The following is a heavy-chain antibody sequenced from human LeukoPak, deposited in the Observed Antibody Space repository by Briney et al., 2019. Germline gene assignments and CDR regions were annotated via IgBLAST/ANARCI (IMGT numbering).Heavy chain of an antibody. J-gene: IGHJ5*02. Sequence: HSETPSVTCNVSGGSISSGGYYWNWIRQHPVKGLEWIGSIYYSGSTHSNPSLKSRLTISIDTSKNQFYLKLNSETAADTALYYCARVRGINNWFDPWGQGTLVTVSS. CDR1: GGSISSGGYY. CDR3: ARVRGINNWFDP. V-gene: IGHV4-31*03. D-gene: IGHD3-10*01. CDR2: IYYSGST.